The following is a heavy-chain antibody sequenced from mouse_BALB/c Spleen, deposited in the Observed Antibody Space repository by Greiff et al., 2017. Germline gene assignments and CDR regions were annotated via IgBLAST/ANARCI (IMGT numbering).Heavy chain of an antibody. CDR3: ARYRDYFDY. CDR1: GYAFTNYW. V-gene: IGHV1-63*01. J-gene: IGHJ2*01. CDR2: IYPGSGNT. Sequence: QVQLKQSGAELVRPGTSVKISCKASGYAFTNYWLGWVKQRPGHGLEWIGDIYPGSGNTYYNEKFKGKATLTADKSSSTAYMQLSSLTSEDSAVYFCARYRDYFDYWGQGTTLTVSS.